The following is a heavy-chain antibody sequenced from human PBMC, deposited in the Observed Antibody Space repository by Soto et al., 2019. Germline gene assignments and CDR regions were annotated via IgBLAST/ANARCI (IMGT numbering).Heavy chain of an antibody. CDR1: GGSVSSSTYY. CDR2: IYYTGTT. D-gene: IGHD2-2*01. Sequence: SETLSLTCSVSGGSVSSSTYYWGWIRQPLGKGLEWIGSIYYTGTTYYNPSLKSRVTISVDTSKNQFSLKLSSVTATDTAVYYCARHTWGRQRGWFDPWGQGTLGTVSS. CDR3: ARHTWGRQRGWFDP. V-gene: IGHV4-39*01. J-gene: IGHJ5*02.